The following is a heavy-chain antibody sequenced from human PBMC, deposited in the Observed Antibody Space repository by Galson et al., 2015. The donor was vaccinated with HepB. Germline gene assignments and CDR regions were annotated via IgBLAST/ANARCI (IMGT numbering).Heavy chain of an antibody. Sequence: SLRLSCAASAFTFNAYAMHWVRQAPGKGLEWVTAISFDGSNKYYADSVKGRFTITRDNFKNTLYLQMNSRGADDTAVYYWARGRKLRYFDWLLQDDWYFDLWGRGTLVTVSS. V-gene: IGHV3-30*04. CDR3: ARGRKLRYFDWLLQDDWYFDL. D-gene: IGHD3-9*01. J-gene: IGHJ2*01. CDR1: AFTFNAYA. CDR2: ISFDGSNK.